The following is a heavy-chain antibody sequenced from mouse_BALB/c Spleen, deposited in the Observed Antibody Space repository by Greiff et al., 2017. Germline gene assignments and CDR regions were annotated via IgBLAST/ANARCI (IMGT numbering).Heavy chain of an antibody. CDR3: ARDDDYDGFAY. CDR1: GFTFSSYA. V-gene: IGHV5-9-4*01. Sequence: EVKLVESGGGLVQPGGSRKLSCAASGFTFSSYAMSWVRQSPEKRLEWVAEISSGGSYTYYPDTVTGRFTISRDNAKNTLYLEMSSLRSEDTAMYYCARDDDYDGFAYWGQGTTLTVSS. CDR2: ISSGGSYT. D-gene: IGHD2-4*01. J-gene: IGHJ2*01.